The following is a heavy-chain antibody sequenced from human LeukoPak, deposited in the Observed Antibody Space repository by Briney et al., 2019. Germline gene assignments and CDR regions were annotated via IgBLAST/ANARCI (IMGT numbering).Heavy chain of an antibody. CDR1: GYTFTSYY. CDR3: ARDQWLVRLWY. D-gene: IGHD6-19*01. Sequence: ASVKVSCKASGYTFTSYYMHWVRQAPGQGLEWMGIINPSGGGTSYAQKFQGRVTMTRDMSTSTVYMELSSLRSEDTAVYYCARDQWLVRLWYWGQGTLVTVSS. J-gene: IGHJ4*02. V-gene: IGHV1-46*01. CDR2: INPSGGGT.